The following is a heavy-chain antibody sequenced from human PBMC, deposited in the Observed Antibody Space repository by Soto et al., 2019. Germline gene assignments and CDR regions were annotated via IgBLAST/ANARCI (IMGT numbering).Heavy chain of an antibody. Sequence: VASVKVSCKASGGTFSSYAISWVRQAPGQGLEWMGGIIPIFGTANYAQKFQGRVTITADESTSTAYMELSSLGSEDTAVYYCARIAVAGNPYWGQGTLVTVSS. D-gene: IGHD6-19*01. CDR3: ARIAVAGNPY. V-gene: IGHV1-69*13. J-gene: IGHJ4*02. CDR1: GGTFSSYA. CDR2: IIPIFGTA.